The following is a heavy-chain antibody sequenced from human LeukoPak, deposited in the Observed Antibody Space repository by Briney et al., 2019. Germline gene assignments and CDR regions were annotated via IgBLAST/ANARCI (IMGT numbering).Heavy chain of an antibody. D-gene: IGHD6-19*01. J-gene: IGHJ4*02. CDR3: ARERFPYSSGCLGY. CDR2: INPNSGGT. V-gene: IGHV1-2*02. CDR1: GYTFTSHA. Sequence: GASVKVSCKASGYTFTSHAINWVRQAPGQGLEWMGWINPNSGGTNYAQKFQGRVTMTRDTSISTAYMELSRLRSDDTAVYYCARERFPYSSGCLGYWGQGTLVTVSS.